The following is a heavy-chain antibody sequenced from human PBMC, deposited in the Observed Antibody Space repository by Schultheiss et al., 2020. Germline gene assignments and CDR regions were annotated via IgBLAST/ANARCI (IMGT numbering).Heavy chain of an antibody. J-gene: IGHJ6*02. CDR3: ARDERDQLLVGVYGEDYGMDV. CDR1: GFTFSSYG. Sequence: GGSLRLSCAASGFTFSSYGMHWVRQAPGKGLEWVAVISYDGSNKYYADSVKGRFTISRDNSKNTLYLQMNSLRAEDTAVYYCARDERDQLLVGVYGEDYGMDVWGQGTTVTVSS. CDR2: ISYDGSNK. V-gene: IGHV3-30*03. D-gene: IGHD2-2*01.